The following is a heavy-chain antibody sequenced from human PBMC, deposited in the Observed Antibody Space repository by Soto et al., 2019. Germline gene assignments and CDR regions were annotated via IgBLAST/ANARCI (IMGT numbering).Heavy chain of an antibody. J-gene: IGHJ6*02. Sequence: QVQLVQSGAEVKKPGASVKVSCKASGYTFTSYGISWVRQAPGQGLEWMGWISAYNGNTNYAQKRQGRVTMTTDTSTSTAYMDLRSRRSDDTAVYYCARILRDTAMVYGMDVWGQGTTVTVSS. D-gene: IGHD5-18*01. CDR1: GYTFTSYG. CDR2: ISAYNGNT. V-gene: IGHV1-18*01. CDR3: ARILRDTAMVYGMDV.